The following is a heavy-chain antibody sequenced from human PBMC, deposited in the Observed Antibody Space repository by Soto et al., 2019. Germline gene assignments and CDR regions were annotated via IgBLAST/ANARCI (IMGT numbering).Heavy chain of an antibody. J-gene: IGHJ3*02. D-gene: IGHD2-2*01. V-gene: IGHV1-2*04. Sequence: ASVKVSCKASGYTFTGYYMHWVRQAPGQGLEWMGWINPNSGGTNYAQKFQGWVTMTRDTSISTAYMELSRLRSDDTAVYYCAREDCSSTSCLFEIWGQGTMVTVSS. CDR1: GYTFTGYY. CDR2: INPNSGGT. CDR3: AREDCSSTSCLFEI.